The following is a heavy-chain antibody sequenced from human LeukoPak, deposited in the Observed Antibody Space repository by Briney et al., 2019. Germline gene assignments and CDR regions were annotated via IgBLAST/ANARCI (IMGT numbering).Heavy chain of an antibody. D-gene: IGHD4-11*01. CDR2: MNPNSGNT. J-gene: IGHJ4*02. CDR3: ARVGRDSKYGYFDF. V-gene: IGHV1-8*01. CDR1: GYTFTSYD. Sequence: ASVKVSCKASGYTFTSYDINWVRQATGQGLEWMGWMNPNSGNTGYAQKFQGRVTMTRNTSISTAYMELSSLRSEDTAVYYCARVGRDSKYGYFDFWGQGTLVTVSS.